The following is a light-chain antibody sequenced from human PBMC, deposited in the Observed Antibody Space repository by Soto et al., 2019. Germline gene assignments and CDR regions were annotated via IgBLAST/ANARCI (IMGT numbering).Light chain of an antibody. Sequence: QSALTQPASVSGSPGQSINISCTGTSNDVGSYDLVSWYQLHPGKAPKLVIYEANKRPSGVSNRFSGSKSGNTASLTISGLQAEDEADYYCSSYTSSSTLVFGGGTKLTVL. CDR1: SNDVGSYDL. CDR3: SSYTSSSTLV. J-gene: IGLJ3*02. V-gene: IGLV2-14*02. CDR2: EAN.